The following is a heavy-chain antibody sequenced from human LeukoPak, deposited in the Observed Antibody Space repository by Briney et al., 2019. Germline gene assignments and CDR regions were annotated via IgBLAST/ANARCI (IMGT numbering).Heavy chain of an antibody. CDR3: ARDDYGRLFDY. CDR1: GFTFSSYE. Sequence: GGSLRLSCAASGFTFSSYEMNWVRQAPGKGLEWVSYISSSGSTIYYADSVKGRFTISRENAKNSLYLQMNSLRAEDTAVYYCARDDYGRLFDYWGQGTLVTVSS. J-gene: IGHJ4*02. V-gene: IGHV3-48*03. D-gene: IGHD4-17*01. CDR2: ISSSGSTI.